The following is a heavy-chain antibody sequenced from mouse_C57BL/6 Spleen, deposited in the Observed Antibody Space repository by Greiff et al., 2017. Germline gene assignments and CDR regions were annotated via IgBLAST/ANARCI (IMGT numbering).Heavy chain of an antibody. J-gene: IGHJ3*01. CDR2: IYPGDGDT. Sequence: VQLQQSGPELVKPGASVKISCKASGYAFSSSWMNWVKQRPGKGLEWIGRIYPGDGDTNYNGKFKGKATLTADKSSSTAYMQLSSLTSEDSAVYFCARGPGDYYGSRFAYWGQGTLVTVSA. CDR1: GYAFSSSW. D-gene: IGHD1-1*01. V-gene: IGHV1-82*01. CDR3: ARGPGDYYGSRFAY.